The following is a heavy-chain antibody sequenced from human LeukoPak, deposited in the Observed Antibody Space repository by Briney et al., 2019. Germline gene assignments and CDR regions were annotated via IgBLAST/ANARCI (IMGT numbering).Heavy chain of an antibody. D-gene: IGHD6-6*01. V-gene: IGHV3-21*04. CDR1: GFTFSSYS. CDR3: AKDPPSSIAARPGYY. Sequence: GGSLRLSCAASGFTFSSYSMNWVRQAPGKGLEWVSSISSSSSYIYYAGSVKGRFTISRDNSKNTLYLQMNSLRAEDTAVYYCAKDPPSSIAARPGYYWGQGTLVTVSS. CDR2: ISSSSSYI. J-gene: IGHJ4*02.